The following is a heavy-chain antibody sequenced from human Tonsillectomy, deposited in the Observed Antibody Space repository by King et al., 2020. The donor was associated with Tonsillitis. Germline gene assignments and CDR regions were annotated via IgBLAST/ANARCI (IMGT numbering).Heavy chain of an antibody. Sequence: VQLVESGGGVVQPGRSLRLSCAASGFTFSSYAFNWVRQAPGRGLEWVAVTRFDGTDEYYADSVKGRFTISRDKSKNTLYLQMNSLRAEDTAVYYCARESASYGSGSYYFAYWGQGTLVTVSS. V-gene: IGHV3-33*08. CDR3: ARESASYGSGSYYFAY. J-gene: IGHJ4*02. D-gene: IGHD3-10*01. CDR1: GFTFSSYA. CDR2: TRFDGTDE.